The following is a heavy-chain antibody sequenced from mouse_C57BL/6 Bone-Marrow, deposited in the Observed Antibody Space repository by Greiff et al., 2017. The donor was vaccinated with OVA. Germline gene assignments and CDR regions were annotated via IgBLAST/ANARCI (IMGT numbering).Heavy chain of an antibody. CDR1: GYSITSGYY. D-gene: IGHD1-1*01. Sequence: EVQLQESGPGLVKPSQSLSLTCSVTGYSITSGYYWNWIRQFPGNKLEWMGYISYDGSNNYNPSLKNRISITRDTSKNQFFLKLNSVTTEDTATYYCAREGTVFDYWGQGTTLTVSS. CDR3: AREGTVFDY. CDR2: ISYDGSN. V-gene: IGHV3-6*01. J-gene: IGHJ2*01.